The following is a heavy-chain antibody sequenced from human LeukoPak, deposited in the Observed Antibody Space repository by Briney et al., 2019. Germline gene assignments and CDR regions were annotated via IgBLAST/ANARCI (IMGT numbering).Heavy chain of an antibody. CDR2: ISSSSSYI. CDR3: ARDPYDSRVYWYFDL. J-gene: IGHJ2*01. D-gene: IGHD3-22*01. Sequence: KTGGSLRLSCAASGFTFSSYSMNWVRQAPGKGLEWVSSISSSSSYIYYADSVKGRFTISRDNAKNSLYLQMNSLRAEDTAVYYCARDPYDSRVYWYFDLWGRGTLVTVSS. CDR1: GFTFSSYS. V-gene: IGHV3-21*01.